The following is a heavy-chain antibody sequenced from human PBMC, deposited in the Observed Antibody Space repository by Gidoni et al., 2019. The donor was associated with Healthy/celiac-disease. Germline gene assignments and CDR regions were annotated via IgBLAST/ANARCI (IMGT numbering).Heavy chain of an antibody. CDR3: ARVPYYDSSGAVDY. V-gene: IGHV4-34*01. CDR2: INHSGST. J-gene: IGHJ4*02. CDR1: GGSFSGYY. D-gene: IGHD3-3*01. Sequence: QVQLQQWGAGLFKPSETLSLTCAAYGGSFSGYYWSWIRQPPGKGLEWIGEINHSGSTNYNPSLKSRVTISVDTSKNQFSLKLSSVTAADTAVYYCARVPYYDSSGAVDYWGQGTLVTVSS.